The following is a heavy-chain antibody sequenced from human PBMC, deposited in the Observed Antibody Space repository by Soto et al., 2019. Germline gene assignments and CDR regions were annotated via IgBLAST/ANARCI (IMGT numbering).Heavy chain of an antibody. J-gene: IGHJ4*02. Sequence: EVRLLQSGGGLIQPGESLRLSCAASGFSFSNQALSWVRQAPGKGLEWVSTISANSGSTYYAASVKGRFNISRDNSKNTLDLQMNSLRAEDTAVYYCGPQILWSGEIPNFVSWGQGTLVTVSS. CDR3: GPQILWSGEIPNFVS. CDR2: ISANSGST. D-gene: IGHD3-10*01. V-gene: IGHV3-23*01. CDR1: GFSFSNQA.